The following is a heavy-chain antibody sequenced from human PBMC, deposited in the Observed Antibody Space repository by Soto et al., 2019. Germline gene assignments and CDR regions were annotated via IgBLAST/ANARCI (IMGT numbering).Heavy chain of an antibody. CDR1: GGSFSDFA. CDR2: IIPMFAAT. CDR3: PRGGFVAVPAPLSSFDAYTNSPFAP. J-gene: IGHJ4*03. V-gene: IGHV1-69*01. D-gene: IGHD3-9*01. Sequence: QVQLAQSGAEVRKPGSSVKVSCRASGGSFSDFAFSWVRQAPGQGLEWMGGIIPMFAATKYAQRFQDRVPIPAAASQKRFYLALRGPTSDASPFFSCPRGGFVAVPAPLSSFDAYTNSPFAPGAQGTLFSVS.